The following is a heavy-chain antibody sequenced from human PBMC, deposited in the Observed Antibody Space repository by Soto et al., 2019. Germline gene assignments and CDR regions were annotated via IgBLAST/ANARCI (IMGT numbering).Heavy chain of an antibody. D-gene: IGHD3-10*01. CDR2: IIPIFGTA. CDR1: GGTFSSYA. Sequence: GASVKVSCKASGGTFSSYAISWVRQAPGRGLEWMGGIIPIFGTANYAQKFQGRVTITADESTSTAYMELSSLRSEDTAVYYCATQVRGVIISDDYYYYGMDVWGQGTTVTVSS. J-gene: IGHJ6*02. CDR3: ATQVRGVIISDDYYYYGMDV. V-gene: IGHV1-69*13.